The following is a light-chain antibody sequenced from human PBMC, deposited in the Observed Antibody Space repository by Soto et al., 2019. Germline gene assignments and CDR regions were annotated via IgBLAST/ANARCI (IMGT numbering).Light chain of an antibody. V-gene: IGLV1-47*01. Sequence: QSVLTQPPSASGTPGQRVTISCSGSSSNIGSNYVYWYQQLPVTAPKLLIYRNNQRPSGVPDRFSGSKSGTSASLASSGLRSEDEADYYCSAWDDSLSGRVVFGGGTKVTVL. J-gene: IGLJ2*01. CDR2: RNN. CDR1: SSNIGSNY. CDR3: SAWDDSLSGRVV.